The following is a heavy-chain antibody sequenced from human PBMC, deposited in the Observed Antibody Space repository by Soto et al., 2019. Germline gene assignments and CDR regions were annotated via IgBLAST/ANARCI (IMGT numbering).Heavy chain of an antibody. Sequence: EASVKVSCKASGGTFSSYTISWVRQAPGQGLEWMGRIIPILGIANYAQKFQGRVTITADKSTSTAYMELSSLRSGDTAVYYCARGPLAAAGNRLYYMDVWGKGTTVTAP. J-gene: IGHJ6*03. D-gene: IGHD6-13*01. CDR3: ARGPLAAAGNRLYYMDV. V-gene: IGHV1-69*02. CDR1: GGTFSSYT. CDR2: IIPILGIA.